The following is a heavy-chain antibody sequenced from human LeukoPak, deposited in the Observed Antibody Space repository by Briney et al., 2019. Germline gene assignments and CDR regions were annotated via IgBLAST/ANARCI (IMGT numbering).Heavy chain of an antibody. D-gene: IGHD2-15*01. Sequence: GASVKVSCKASGYTFTGYYMHWVRQAPGQGLEWMGWINPNSGGTNYAQKFQGRVTMTRDTSISTAYMELSRLRSDDTAVYYCAREAAGDIVVGVAATMELGDAFDIWGQGTMVTVSS. CDR3: AREAAGDIVVGVAATMELGDAFDI. J-gene: IGHJ3*02. CDR1: GYTFTGYY. CDR2: INPNSGGT. V-gene: IGHV1-2*02.